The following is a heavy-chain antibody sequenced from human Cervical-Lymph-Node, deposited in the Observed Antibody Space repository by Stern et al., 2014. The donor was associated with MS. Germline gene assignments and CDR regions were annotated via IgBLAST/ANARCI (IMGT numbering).Heavy chain of an antibody. CDR1: GGSISTDGYY. CDR2: IYDSGST. D-gene: IGHD6-13*01. CDR3: ARDDRGSSWYRFDF. J-gene: IGHJ4*02. V-gene: IGHV4-31*03. Sequence: QLQESGPGVAKPSQTLSLTCTVSGGSISTDGYYWTWIRQHPGKGLEWVGYIYDSGSTYYNPSLKSRVTMSLDTSKNQFSLNLSSVTAADTAIYYCARDDRGSSWYRFDFWGQGTLVTVSS.